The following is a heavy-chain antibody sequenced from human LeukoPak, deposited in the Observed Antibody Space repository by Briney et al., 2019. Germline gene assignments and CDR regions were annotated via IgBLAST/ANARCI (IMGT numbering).Heavy chain of an antibody. D-gene: IGHD5/OR15-5a*01. J-gene: IGHJ4*02. CDR3: ATPGGVSNYFDY. V-gene: IGHV1-24*01. Sequence: ASVKVSCKVSGYTLTELPMHWVRQAPGKGLEWMGGFDPEDGETIYAQKFQGRVTMTEDTSTDTAYMELSSLRSEDTAVYYCATPGGVSNYFDYWGQGTLVTVSS. CDR1: GYTLTELP. CDR2: FDPEDGET.